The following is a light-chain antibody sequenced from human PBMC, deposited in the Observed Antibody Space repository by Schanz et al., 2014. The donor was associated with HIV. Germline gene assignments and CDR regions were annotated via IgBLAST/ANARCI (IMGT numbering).Light chain of an antibody. CDR2: NNN. V-gene: IGLV1-51*02. CDR1: SSNIGNNY. CDR3: QSFDDSLSGVV. Sequence: QSVLTQPPSVSAAPGQKVTISCSGSSSNIGNNYVSWYQQLPGTAPKLLIYNNNIRPSGVPDRFSGSKSGTSASLAITGLQPEDEADYFCQSFDDSLSGVVFGGGTKLTVL. J-gene: IGLJ2*01.